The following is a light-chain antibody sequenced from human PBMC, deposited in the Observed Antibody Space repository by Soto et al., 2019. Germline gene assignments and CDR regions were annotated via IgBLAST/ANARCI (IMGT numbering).Light chain of an antibody. CDR1: HSVSSS. V-gene: IGKV3-15*01. CDR2: GAS. CDR3: QQYNNWPPIT. J-gene: IGKJ3*01. Sequence: EVVMTQSPATLSVSPGERATLSCRASHSVSSSLAWYQQKPGQAPRLLISGASTRAAGIPARFSGSGSGTEFTLTISSLQSEDFAVYYCQQYNNWPPITFGSGTKVDIK.